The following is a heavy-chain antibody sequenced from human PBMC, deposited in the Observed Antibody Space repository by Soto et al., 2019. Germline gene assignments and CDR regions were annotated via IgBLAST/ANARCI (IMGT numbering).Heavy chain of an antibody. Sequence: QVQLVQSRAEVRKPGASVKVSCKASGYTFTTYGISWVRQAPGQGLEWMGWISANNGNTNYAQKLQGRVTMTTDTSTNTAYMDLRSLRSDDTAVYYCARDRGSGWFVYWGQGTLVTVSS. V-gene: IGHV1-18*01. D-gene: IGHD6-19*01. CDR3: ARDRGSGWFVY. CDR1: GYTFTTYG. CDR2: ISANNGNT. J-gene: IGHJ4*02.